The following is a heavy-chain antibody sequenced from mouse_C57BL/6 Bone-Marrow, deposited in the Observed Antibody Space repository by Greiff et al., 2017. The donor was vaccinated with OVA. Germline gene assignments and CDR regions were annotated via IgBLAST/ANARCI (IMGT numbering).Heavy chain of an antibody. J-gene: IGHJ4*01. V-gene: IGHV1-81*01. CDR1: GYTFTSYG. CDR3: ARDGVAQDYYAMDY. D-gene: IGHD1-1*01. Sequence: QVQLQQSGAELARPGASVKLSCKASGYTFTSYGISWVKQRTGQGLEWIGEIYPRSGNTYYNEKFKGKATLTADKSSSTAYMELRSLTSEDSAVYFCARDGVAQDYYAMDYWGQGTSVTVSS. CDR2: IYPRSGNT.